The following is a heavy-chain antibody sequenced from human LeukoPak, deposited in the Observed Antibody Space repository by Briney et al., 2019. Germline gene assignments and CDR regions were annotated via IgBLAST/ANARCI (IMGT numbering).Heavy chain of an antibody. CDR3: TRQVDIVATRKYYYYMDV. Sequence: LPGGSLRLSCAASGFTFSGSAMHWVRQASGKGLEWVGRIRSKANSYATAYAASVKGRFTISRDDSKNTAYLQMNSLKTEDTAVYYCTRQVDIVATRKYYYYMDVWGKGTTVTVSS. D-gene: IGHD5-12*01. CDR1: GFTFSGSA. J-gene: IGHJ6*03. V-gene: IGHV3-73*01. CDR2: IRSKANSYAT.